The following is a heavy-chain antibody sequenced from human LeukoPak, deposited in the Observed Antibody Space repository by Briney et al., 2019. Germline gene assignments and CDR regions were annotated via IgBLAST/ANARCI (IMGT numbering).Heavy chain of an antibody. J-gene: IGHJ3*02. CDR2: INSDGKMT. D-gene: IGHD2-21*02. Sequence: GGSLRLSCAASGFTFSSYWMDWVRQAPGKGLVWVSGINSDGKMTRYAESVKGRFTISRDNAKNTLYLQMNSLRAEDTSVYYCARVGSTDSPQAFDIWGQGTMVTVSS. V-gene: IGHV3-74*01. CDR3: ARVGSTDSPQAFDI. CDR1: GFTFSSYW.